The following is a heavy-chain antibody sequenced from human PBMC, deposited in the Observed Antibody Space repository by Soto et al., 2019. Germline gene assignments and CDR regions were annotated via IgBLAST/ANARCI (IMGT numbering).Heavy chain of an antibody. D-gene: IGHD2-2*02. CDR1: GFTFSSYG. CDR3: ARGSSFFCSSNSCYIGYYMDV. Sequence: QVQLVESGGGVVQPGRSLRLSCAASGFTFSSYGMHWVRQAPGKGLEWVAVIWYDGSNKYYADSVKGRFTNSRDNSKNTLYLQTNSLRAEDTAVYYCARGSSFFCSSNSCYIGYYMDVWGKGTTVTVSS. CDR2: IWYDGSNK. V-gene: IGHV3-33*01. J-gene: IGHJ6*03.